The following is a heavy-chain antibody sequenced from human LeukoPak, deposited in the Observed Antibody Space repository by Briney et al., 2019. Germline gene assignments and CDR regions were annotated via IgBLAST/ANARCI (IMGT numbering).Heavy chain of an antibody. V-gene: IGHV3-33*01. J-gene: IGHJ3*02. CDR3: ARDRTRYSGYDYDAFDI. CDR1: GFTFSSYG. CDR2: IWYDGSNK. D-gene: IGHD5-12*01. Sequence: AGGSLRLSCAASGFTFSSYGMHWVRQAPGKGVEWVAVIWYDGSNKYYADSVKGRFTISRDNSKNTLYLQMNSLRAEDTAVYYCARDRTRYSGYDYDAFDIWGQGTMVTVSS.